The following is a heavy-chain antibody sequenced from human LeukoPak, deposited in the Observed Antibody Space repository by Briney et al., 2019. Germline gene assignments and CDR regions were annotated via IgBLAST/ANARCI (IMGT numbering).Heavy chain of an antibody. CDR1: GYTFTSYG. V-gene: IGHV1-18*01. J-gene: IGHJ4*02. CDR2: ISAYNGNT. D-gene: IGHD6-13*01. CDR3: ARRGMSSSWTGPVDY. Sequence: GASEKLSCKASGYTFTSYGISWVRQATGQGLEWMGWISAYNGNTNYAQKLQGRVTMTTDTSTSTAYMELRSLRSDDTAVYYCARRGMSSSWTGPVDYWGQGTLVTVSS.